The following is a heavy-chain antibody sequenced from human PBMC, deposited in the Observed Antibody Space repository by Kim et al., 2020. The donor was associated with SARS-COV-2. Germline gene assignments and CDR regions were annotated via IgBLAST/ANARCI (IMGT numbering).Heavy chain of an antibody. CDR2: ISYDGSNK. Sequence: GGSLRLSCAASGFTFSSYAMHWVRQAPGKGLEWVAVISYDGSNKYYADSVKGRFTISRDNSKNTLYLQMNSLRAEDTAVYYCARAPAAMYNWFDPWGQGTLVTVSS. CDR3: ARAPAAMYNWFDP. J-gene: IGHJ5*02. CDR1: GFTFSSYA. D-gene: IGHD2-2*01. V-gene: IGHV3-30*04.